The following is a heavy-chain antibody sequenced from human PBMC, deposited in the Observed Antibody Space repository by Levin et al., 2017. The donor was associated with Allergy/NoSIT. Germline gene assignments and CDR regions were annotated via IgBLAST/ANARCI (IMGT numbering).Heavy chain of an antibody. CDR1: GFTVSYYA. CDR3: AKHRPGSGWSFEY. V-gene: IGHV3-23*01. J-gene: IGHJ4*02. Sequence: GESLKISCAASGFTVSYYAMSWVRQAPGKGLEWVSTIDDSGTITYYADSVKGRFTISRDNSKNTLSLQMNSVRADDSALYYCAKHRPGSGWSFEYWGQGALVTVSS. D-gene: IGHD6-19*01. CDR2: IDDSGTIT.